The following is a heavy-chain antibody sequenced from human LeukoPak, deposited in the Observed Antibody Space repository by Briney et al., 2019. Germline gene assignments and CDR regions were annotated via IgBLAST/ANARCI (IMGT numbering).Heavy chain of an antibody. Sequence: GGSLRLSCAASGFTFSSYGMHWVRQAPGKGLEWVAVISYDGNNKYYADSVKGRFTISRDNSKNTLYLQMNNLRAEDTAVYYCAKYRSFEYDPLDYWGQGTLVTVSS. CDR3: AKYRSFEYDPLDY. V-gene: IGHV3-30*18. D-gene: IGHD2/OR15-2a*01. J-gene: IGHJ4*02. CDR2: ISYDGNNK. CDR1: GFTFSSYG.